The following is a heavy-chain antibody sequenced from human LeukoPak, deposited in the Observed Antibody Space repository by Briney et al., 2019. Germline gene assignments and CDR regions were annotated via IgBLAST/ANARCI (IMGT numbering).Heavy chain of an antibody. Sequence: GGSLRLSCAASGFTFSSYAMHWVRQAPGKGLEWVAVISYDGNNKYYADSVKGRFTISRDNSKNTLYLQMNSLRAEDTAVYYCARETDSSGLYYFDYWGQGTLVTVSS. V-gene: IGHV3-30-3*01. J-gene: IGHJ4*02. CDR1: GFTFSSYA. CDR3: ARETDSSGLYYFDY. CDR2: ISYDGNNK. D-gene: IGHD3-22*01.